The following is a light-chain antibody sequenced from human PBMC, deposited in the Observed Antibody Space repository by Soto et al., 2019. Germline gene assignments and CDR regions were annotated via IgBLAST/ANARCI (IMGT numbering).Light chain of an antibody. CDR3: QQYNSYSST. CDR1: QSISSW. V-gene: IGKV1-5*01. J-gene: IGKJ1*01. Sequence: DIQMTQSPSTLSASVGDXVTITXRASQSISSWLAWYQQKPGKAPKXXIYDASSLESGVPSRFSGSGSGTEFTLTISSLQPDDFATYYCQQYNSYSSTFGHGTKVDIK. CDR2: DAS.